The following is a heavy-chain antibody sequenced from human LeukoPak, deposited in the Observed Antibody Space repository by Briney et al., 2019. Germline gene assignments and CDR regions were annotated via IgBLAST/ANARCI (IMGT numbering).Heavy chain of an antibody. D-gene: IGHD6-19*01. CDR2: IRYDGNNK. Sequence: PGGSLRLSCAASGFTFSSYGMHWVRQAPGKGLEWVAFIRYDGNNKYSAVSVKGRFTISRDNSKNTLYLQMNSLRAEDTALYYCAKDLYDSSGNHPDYWGQGTLVTISS. CDR1: GFTFSSYG. V-gene: IGHV3-30*02. CDR3: AKDLYDSSGNHPDY. J-gene: IGHJ4*02.